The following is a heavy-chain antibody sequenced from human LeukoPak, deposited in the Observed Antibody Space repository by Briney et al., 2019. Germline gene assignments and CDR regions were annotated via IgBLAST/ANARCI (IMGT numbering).Heavy chain of an antibody. Sequence: PGGSLRLSCAASGFTFSRYGMSWVRQAPGKGLEWVSGISDSGGSTYYTDSVKGRFTISRDNSKNTLYLQMNSLTAEDTAVYYCGKDQSSQWLVAPADYWGQGILVTVSS. V-gene: IGHV3-23*01. D-gene: IGHD6-19*01. CDR2: ISDSGGST. J-gene: IGHJ4*02. CDR3: GKDQSSQWLVAPADY. CDR1: GFTFSRYG.